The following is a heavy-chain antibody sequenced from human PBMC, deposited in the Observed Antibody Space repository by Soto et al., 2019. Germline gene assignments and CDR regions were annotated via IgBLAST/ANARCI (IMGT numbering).Heavy chain of an antibody. D-gene: IGHD4-17*01. Sequence: VQLMQSGAEVKQPGSSVKVSCKASGGTFSSHSINWVRQAPGQGLEWMGGIITLFGTANYAQNFQGRLTITADQSTSTAYMELNSLRSDDTAVYYCAREVGYGDFSAALLYWGQGTLVTVSS. V-gene: IGHV1-69*01. J-gene: IGHJ4*02. CDR3: AREVGYGDFSAALLY. CDR2: IITLFGTA. CDR1: GGTFSSHS.